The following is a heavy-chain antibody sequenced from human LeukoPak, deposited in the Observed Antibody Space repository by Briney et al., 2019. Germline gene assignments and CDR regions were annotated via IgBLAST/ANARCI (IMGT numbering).Heavy chain of an antibody. CDR1: GGSISSGDYY. D-gene: IGHD3-10*01. J-gene: IGHJ6*02. V-gene: IGHV4-30-4*01. Sequence: SETLSLTCTVSGGSISSGDYYWSWIRQPPGKGLEWIGYIYYSGSTYYNPSLKSRVTISVDTSKNQFSLKLSSVTAADTAVYYCARDRHYYYGSGSYKLYYYYGMDVWGQGTTVTVSS. CDR2: IYYSGST. CDR3: ARDRHYYYGSGSYKLYYYYGMDV.